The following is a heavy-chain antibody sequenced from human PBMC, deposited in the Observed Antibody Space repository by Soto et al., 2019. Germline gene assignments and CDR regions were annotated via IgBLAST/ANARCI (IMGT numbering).Heavy chain of an antibody. J-gene: IGHJ5*02. CDR2: ISGSGGST. CDR3: AKDPVAAAGTGWFDP. D-gene: IGHD6-13*01. CDR1: GFTFSRYA. V-gene: IGHV3-23*01. Sequence: TGGSLRLSCAASGFTFSRYAMSWVRQAPGKGLEWVSGISGSGGSTYYADSVKGRFTISRDNSKNTLYLQMNSLRAEDTAVYYCAKDPVAAAGTGWFDPWGQGTPVTVSS.